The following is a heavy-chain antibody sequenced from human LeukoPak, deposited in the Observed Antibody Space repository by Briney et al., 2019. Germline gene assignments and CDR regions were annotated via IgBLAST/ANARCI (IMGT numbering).Heavy chain of an antibody. V-gene: IGHV4-34*01. CDR1: GGSFSGYY. CDR3: ARALTGGDY. D-gene: IGHD3-10*01. J-gene: IGHJ4*02. CDR2: INHSGST. Sequence: SETLSLTCAVYGGSFSGYYWSWIRQPPGNGLEWIGEINHSGSTNYNPSLKSRVTISVDTSKNQFSLKLSSVTAADTAVYYCARALTGGDYWGQGTLVTVSS.